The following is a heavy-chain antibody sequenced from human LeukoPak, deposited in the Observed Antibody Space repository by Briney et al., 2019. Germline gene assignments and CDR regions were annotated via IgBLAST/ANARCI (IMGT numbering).Heavy chain of an antibody. CDR2: INPNSGGT. D-gene: IGHD4-23*01. V-gene: IGHV1-2*02. J-gene: IGHJ4*02. CDR3: SRVSYGGNSVVDY. CDR1: GYTFTGYY. Sequence: ASVKVSCKASGYTFTGYYMHWVRQAPGQGLEWMGWINPNSGGTNYAQKFQGRVTMTRDTSISTAYMEPSRLRSDDTAVYYRSRVSYGGNSVVDYWGQGTLVTVSS.